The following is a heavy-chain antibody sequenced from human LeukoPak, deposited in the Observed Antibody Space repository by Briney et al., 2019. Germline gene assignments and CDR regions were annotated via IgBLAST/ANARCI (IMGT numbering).Heavy chain of an antibody. CDR3: ARGRATHTAGTGVLYYFDY. CDR1: GFTFSSYG. D-gene: IGHD6-19*01. CDR2: IRYDAINK. Sequence: GGSLRLSCAASGFTFSSYGMHWVRQAPGKGLGWVAFIRYDAINKYYADAVKGRFTISRDNSKNTLSVQMNSLRIEDTAVYYCARGRATHTAGTGVLYYFDYWGQGTLVTVSS. V-gene: IGHV3-30*02. J-gene: IGHJ4*02.